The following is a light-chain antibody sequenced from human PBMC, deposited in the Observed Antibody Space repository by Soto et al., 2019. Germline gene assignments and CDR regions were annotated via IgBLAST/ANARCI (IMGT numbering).Light chain of an antibody. V-gene: IGLV2-23*01. Sequence: QSALTQPASVSGSPGQSITISCTGTSSDVGTYNLVSWYQHHPGKAPKLMIYEGSNRPSGVSHRFSGSQSGNTASLTISGLQADDEADYYCSSHAGAVVFGGGTKLTVL. CDR1: SSDVGTYNL. CDR3: SSHAGAVV. CDR2: EGS. J-gene: IGLJ2*01.